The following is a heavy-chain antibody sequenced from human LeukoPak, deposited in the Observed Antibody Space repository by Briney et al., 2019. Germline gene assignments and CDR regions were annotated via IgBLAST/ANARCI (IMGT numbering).Heavy chain of an antibody. Sequence: GGSLRLSCAASGFTFSNAWMSWVRQAPGKGLEWVAVISYDGSNKYYADSVKGRFTISRDNPKNTLYLQMNSLRAEDTAVYYCARDSWPHGDVADAFDIWGQGTMVTVSS. CDR2: ISYDGSNK. J-gene: IGHJ3*02. CDR3: ARDSWPHGDVADAFDI. V-gene: IGHV3-30-3*01. D-gene: IGHD4-17*01. CDR1: GFTFSNAW.